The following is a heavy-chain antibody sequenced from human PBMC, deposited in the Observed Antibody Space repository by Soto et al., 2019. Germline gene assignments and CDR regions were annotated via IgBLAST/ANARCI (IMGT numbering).Heavy chain of an antibody. J-gene: IGHJ6*02. Sequence: QVQLVQSGAEVRKPGASVKVSCKASGYTFSTSGMSWLLQAPGQGLEWMGWISTSNGDTNDAPKFPDRVTMTSDTSTSTVYMELRSLRSDDTAVYYCARAGAAPYYYSGMDVWGQGTRVTVSS. CDR3: ARAGAAPYYYSGMDV. CDR2: ISTSNGDT. D-gene: IGHD2-15*01. CDR1: GYTFSTSG. V-gene: IGHV1-18*01.